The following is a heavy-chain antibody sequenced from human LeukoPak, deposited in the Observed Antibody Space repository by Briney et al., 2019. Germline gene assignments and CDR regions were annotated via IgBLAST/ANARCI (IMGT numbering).Heavy chain of an antibody. V-gene: IGHV4-59*12. J-gene: IGHJ5*02. D-gene: IGHD6-13*01. CDR3: ARAIAAAGTGGPGNWFDP. Sequence: SETLSLTCTVSGGSISNYYWNWIRQPPGKGLEWIGYIYYSGSTNYNPSLKSRVTISVDTSKNQFSLKLSSVTAADTAVYYCARAIAAAGTGGPGNWFDPWGQGTLVTVSS. CDR1: GGSISNYY. CDR2: IYYSGST.